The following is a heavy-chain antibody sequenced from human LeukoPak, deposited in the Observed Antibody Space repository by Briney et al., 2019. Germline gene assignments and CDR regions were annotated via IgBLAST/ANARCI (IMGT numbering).Heavy chain of an antibody. D-gene: IGHD3-3*01. J-gene: IGHJ4*02. CDR1: GFTFTNAW. V-gene: IGHV3-15*07. Sequence: GSLRLSCAASGFTFTNAWMNWVRQAPGKGLEWVGRIESKTDGGTTDYAAPVKGRFTISRDDSKNTLYLQMNSLKTEDTAVYYCTTTPTKYYDFWSAYNDYWGQGTLVTVSS. CDR2: IESKTDGGTT. CDR3: TTTPTKYYDFWSAYNDY.